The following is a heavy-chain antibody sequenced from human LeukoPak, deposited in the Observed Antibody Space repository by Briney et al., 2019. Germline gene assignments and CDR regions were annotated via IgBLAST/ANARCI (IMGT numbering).Heavy chain of an antibody. Sequence: GESLKISCKGSGYSFTSYWIGWVRQMPGKGLEGMGIIYSGDSDTSFSPSFQGQVTISADKSISTAYLQWSSLKASDTAMYYCARQAGQWLPLDAFDIWGQGTMVTASS. D-gene: IGHD6-19*01. CDR3: ARQAGQWLPLDAFDI. CDR2: IYSGDSDT. V-gene: IGHV5-51*01. J-gene: IGHJ3*02. CDR1: GYSFTSYW.